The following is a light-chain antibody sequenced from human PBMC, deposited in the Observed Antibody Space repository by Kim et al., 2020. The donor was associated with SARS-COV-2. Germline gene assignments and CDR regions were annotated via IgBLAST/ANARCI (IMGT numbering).Light chain of an antibody. CDR1: SSDVGAYNF. Sequence: QSVLTQPASVSVSPGQSITISCTVTSSDVGAYNFVSWHQHHPGKAPKLMIYEVNNRPSGVSNRLSGPKSGKAASLTISGLQAEDDADYYGTSYTKSAARVFGGGTKLTVL. CDR3: TSYTKSAARV. V-gene: IGLV2-14*01. J-gene: IGLJ3*02. CDR2: EVN.